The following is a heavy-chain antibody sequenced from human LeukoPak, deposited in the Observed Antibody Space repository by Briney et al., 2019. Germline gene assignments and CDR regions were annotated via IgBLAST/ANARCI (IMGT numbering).Heavy chain of an antibody. CDR1: GYTFTSYY. Sequence: ASVTVSSKASGYTFTSYYMHWVRQAPGQGLEWMGIINPSGGSTSYAQKLQGRVTMTRDMSTSTVYMELSSLRSEDTAVYYCARDYNLHYYDSSGHFDYWGQGTLVTVSS. V-gene: IGHV1-46*01. CDR3: ARDYNLHYYDSSGHFDY. CDR2: INPSGGST. J-gene: IGHJ4*02. D-gene: IGHD3-22*01.